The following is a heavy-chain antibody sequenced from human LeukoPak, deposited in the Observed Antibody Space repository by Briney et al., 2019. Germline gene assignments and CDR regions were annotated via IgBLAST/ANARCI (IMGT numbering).Heavy chain of an antibody. CDR3: ARDNWNAEVPFDY. CDR2: ISWNSGSI. V-gene: IGHV3-9*01. D-gene: IGHD1-1*01. CDR1: GFTFDDYA. J-gene: IGHJ4*02. Sequence: GGSLRLSCAASGFTFDDYAMHWVRQAPGKGLEWVSGISWNSGSIGYADSVKGRFTISRDNAKNSLYLQMNSLRADDTAVYYCARDNWNAEVPFDYWGQGTLVTVSS.